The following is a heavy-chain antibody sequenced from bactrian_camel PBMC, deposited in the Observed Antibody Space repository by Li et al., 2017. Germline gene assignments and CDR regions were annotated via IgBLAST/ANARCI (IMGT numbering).Heavy chain of an antibody. CDR1: LFTLDDVD. CDR3: AVEQGERIPCKLPPSYY. J-gene: IGHJ4*01. V-gene: IGHV3S60*01. CDR2: VRKDGST. Sequence: HVQLVESGGGSVQAGESLTLSCEYSLFTLDDVDMGWYRQAPGDNCALVSSVRKDGSTYYADSVKGRFTFSQDNAKNMMYLQMNMLQPEDTAVYYCAVEQGERIPCKLPPSYYWGQGTQVTVS. D-gene: IGHD1*01.